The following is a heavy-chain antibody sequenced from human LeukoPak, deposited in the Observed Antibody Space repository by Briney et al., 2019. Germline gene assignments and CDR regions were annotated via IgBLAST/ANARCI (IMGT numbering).Heavy chain of an antibody. V-gene: IGHV3-23*01. Sequence: GGSLRLSCAASGFAFSSYAMSWVRQAPGKGLEWVSAISGSGGSTYYADSVKGRFTISRDNSKNTLYLQMNSLRAEDTAVYYCAKDLRYHNYGMDVWGQGTTVTVSS. CDR2: ISGSGGST. CDR3: AKDLRYHNYGMDV. J-gene: IGHJ6*02. CDR1: GFAFSSYA. D-gene: IGHD3-9*01.